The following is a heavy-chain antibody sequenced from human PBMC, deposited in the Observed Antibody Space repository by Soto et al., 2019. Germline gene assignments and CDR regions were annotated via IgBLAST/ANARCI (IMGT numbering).Heavy chain of an antibody. V-gene: IGHV3-23*01. CDR1: GFTFSSYG. D-gene: IGHD1-7*01. CDR3: AKDRRAGGNYGFYSDF. Sequence: GSLRLSCAASGFTFSSYGMTWVRQAPGKGLEWVSFSSATGAGTYYADSVKGRFTISRDNSKNTLYLQMSSLRADDTAVYYCAKDRRAGGNYGFYSDFWGQGALVTVSS. J-gene: IGHJ4*02. CDR2: SSATGAGT.